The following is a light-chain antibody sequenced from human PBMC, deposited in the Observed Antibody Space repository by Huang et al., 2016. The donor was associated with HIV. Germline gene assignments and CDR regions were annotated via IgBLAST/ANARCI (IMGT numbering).Light chain of an antibody. J-gene: IGKJ4*01. CDR1: QRVESS. Sequence: IVMTQSPATLSVSRGERVTLSCRASQRVESSLAWYQHKPGQAPRLLIYDASIRATGIPARFSGSGSGTQFSLTISGLQSEDFGVYYCQQYKSWPPRLTFGGGTKVE. V-gene: IGKV3-15*01. CDR2: DAS. CDR3: QQYKSWPPRLT.